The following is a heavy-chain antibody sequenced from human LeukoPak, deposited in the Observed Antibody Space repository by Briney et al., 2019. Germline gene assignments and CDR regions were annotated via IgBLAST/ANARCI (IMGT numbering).Heavy chain of an antibody. V-gene: IGHV4-38-2*02. Sequence: ASETLSLTCTVSAYSIRNGYFWGWVRQSPGKGLEWIGNIHQSGSTSYNPSLQSRVTISVDTSKNQFSLKLSSVTAADTAVYYCARLEITFGGVIAAWGQGTLVTVPS. CDR2: IHQSGST. CDR1: AYSIRNGYF. CDR3: ARLEITFGGVIAA. J-gene: IGHJ5*02. D-gene: IGHD3-16*02.